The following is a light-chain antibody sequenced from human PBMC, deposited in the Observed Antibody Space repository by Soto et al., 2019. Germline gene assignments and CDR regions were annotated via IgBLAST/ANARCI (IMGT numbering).Light chain of an antibody. V-gene: IGKV3-20*01. CDR1: QSVSSTY. CDR2: GAS. CDR3: QQYSSSPLT. Sequence: PGERAPLSCRASQSVSSTYLAWYQQKPGQAPRVLIYGASSRATAIPDRFSGSGSGTDFTLTISRLEPEDFAVYYCQQYSSSPLTFGGGTKVDIK. J-gene: IGKJ4*01.